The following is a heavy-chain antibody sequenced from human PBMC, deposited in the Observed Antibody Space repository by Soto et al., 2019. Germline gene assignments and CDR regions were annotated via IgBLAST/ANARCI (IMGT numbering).Heavy chain of an antibody. CDR3: ARNGDSSDYRGWFDP. J-gene: IGHJ5*02. Sequence: PGGSLRLSCAASGFPFSSYWMHWVRQVPGKGLVWVSHIDSDGSSTTYADSVKGRFTISRDNAKKTLYLQMNSLRAEDTAVYYCARNGDSSDYRGWFDPWGQGTLVTVSS. CDR1: GFPFSSYW. V-gene: IGHV3-74*01. D-gene: IGHD3-22*01. CDR2: IDSDGSST.